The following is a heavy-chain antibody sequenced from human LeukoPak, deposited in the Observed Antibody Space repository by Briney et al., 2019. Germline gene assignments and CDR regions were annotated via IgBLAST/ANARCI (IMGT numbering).Heavy chain of an antibody. V-gene: IGHV4-61*01. CDR2: IYYSGTT. D-gene: IGHD2/OR15-2a*01. CDR3: ARSKYFFDY. J-gene: IGHJ4*02. Sequence: PSETLSLTCTVSGGSVSSDSYYWSWLRQPPGKGLEWIGYIYYSGTTNYNPSLKSRVTMSVDTSNKLFSLKLSSVTAADTAVYYCARSKYFFDYWGQGTLVTVSS. CDR1: GGSVSSDSYY.